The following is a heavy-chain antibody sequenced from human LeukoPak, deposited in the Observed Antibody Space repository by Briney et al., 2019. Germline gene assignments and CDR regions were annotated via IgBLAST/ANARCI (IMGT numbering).Heavy chain of an antibody. CDR2: INRNGGST. CDR3: ARGLRNGPFDC. Sequence: PGGSLRLSCEASGFTFDDYGMSWVRQPPGKGLEWVSGINRNGGSTDYADSVKGRFTISRDNAKTSHFLQMNSLRVEDTALYYCARGLRNGPFDCWGQGTLVTVSS. CDR1: GFTFDDYG. J-gene: IGHJ4*02. D-gene: IGHD2-8*01. V-gene: IGHV3-20*04.